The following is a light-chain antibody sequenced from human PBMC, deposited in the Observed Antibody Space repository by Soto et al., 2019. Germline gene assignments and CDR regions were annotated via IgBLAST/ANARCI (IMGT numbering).Light chain of an antibody. CDR3: GTWDSSLSACV. CDR1: SSNIGNNY. J-gene: IGLJ1*01. Sequence: QSVLTQPPSVSAAPGQKVTISCSGSSSNIGNNYVSWYQQLPGTAPKLLIYDHNKRPSGIPDRFSGSKSGTSATLGITGLQTGDEADYYCGTWDSSLSACVFGTGTKLTVL. CDR2: DHN. V-gene: IGLV1-51*01.